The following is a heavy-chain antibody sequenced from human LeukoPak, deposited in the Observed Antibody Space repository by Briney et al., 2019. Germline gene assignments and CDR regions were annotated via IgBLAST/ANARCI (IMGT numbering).Heavy chain of an antibody. J-gene: IGHJ3*02. Sequence: SVKVSCKASGGTFISYGISWVRQAPGQGREGMGRIIPMLGIAGYAQKFQGRVTITADKSTSTAYMELSSLRSEDTAVFYCARVVKGSLDAFDIWGQGTMVTVSS. CDR1: GGTFISYG. CDR2: IIPMLGIA. D-gene: IGHD3-10*01. CDR3: ARVVKGSLDAFDI. V-gene: IGHV1-69*04.